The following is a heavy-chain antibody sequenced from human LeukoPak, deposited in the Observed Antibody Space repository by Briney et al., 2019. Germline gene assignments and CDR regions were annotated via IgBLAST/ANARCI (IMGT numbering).Heavy chain of an antibody. CDR1: GDSISSGTYY. D-gene: IGHD3-10*01. V-gene: IGHV4-39*07. CDR3: ARRIRQYYYGSGSYYIYFDY. CDR2: IYYSGSS. J-gene: IGHJ4*02. Sequence: PSETLSLTCTVSGDSISSGTYYWGWIRQPPGKGLEWIGSIYYSGSSYYNSSLKSRVTMSVDTSKNQFSLKLRSVTAADTAVYYCARRIRQYYYGSGSYYIYFDYWGQGTLVTVSS.